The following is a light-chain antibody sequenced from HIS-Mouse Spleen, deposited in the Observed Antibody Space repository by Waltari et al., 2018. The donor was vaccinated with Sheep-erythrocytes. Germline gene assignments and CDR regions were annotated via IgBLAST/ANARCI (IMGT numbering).Light chain of an antibody. Sequence: QSALTQPASVSGSPGQSITISCTGTSSDVGGYNYVSWYQQHPGKAPKLMIYDVSKRPSGVSNRFSGSKSGNTASLTISWLQAEDEADYYCNSYTSSSTLYVFGTGTKVTVL. CDR3: NSYTSSSTLYV. CDR1: SSDVGGYNY. CDR2: DVS. J-gene: IGLJ1*01. V-gene: IGLV2-14*03.